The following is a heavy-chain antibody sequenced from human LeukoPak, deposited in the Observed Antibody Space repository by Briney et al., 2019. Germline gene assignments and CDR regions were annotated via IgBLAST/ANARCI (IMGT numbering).Heavy chain of an antibody. CDR1: GFTFSSYA. Sequence: GRSLRLSCAASGFTFSSYAMHWVRQAPGKGLEWVAVISYDGSNKYYADSVKGRFTISRDNSKNTLYLQMNSLRAEDTAVYYCAKRPVAGTLDYWGQGTLVTVSS. D-gene: IGHD6-19*01. CDR2: ISYDGSNK. V-gene: IGHV3-30-3*02. J-gene: IGHJ4*02. CDR3: AKRPVAGTLDY.